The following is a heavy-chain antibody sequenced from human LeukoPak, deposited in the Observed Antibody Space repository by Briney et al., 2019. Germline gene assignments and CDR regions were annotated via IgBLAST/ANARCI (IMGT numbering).Heavy chain of an antibody. CDR1: GFTFSRYW. V-gene: IGHV3-7*05. J-gene: IGHJ2*01. CDR3: ARDLFGLDAL. Sequence: GGSLRLSCAASGFTFSRYWMTWVRQAPGRGLEWVANIEPDGSEKYYVDSVKGRFTISRGNAKNSLYLQMNSLRAEDTAVYYCARDLFGLDALWGRGTLVTVSS. D-gene: IGHD3/OR15-3a*01. CDR2: IEPDGSEK.